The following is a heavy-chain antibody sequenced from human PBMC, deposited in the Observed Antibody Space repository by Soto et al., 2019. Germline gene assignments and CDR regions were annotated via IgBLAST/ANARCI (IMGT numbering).Heavy chain of an antibody. CDR2: ISYDGSNK. CDR1: GFTFSSYG. CDR3: AKANRFAAVATPHSTYYYYGMDV. D-gene: IGHD6-19*01. J-gene: IGHJ6*02. Sequence: GSLRLSCAASGFTFSSYGMHWVRQAPGKGLEWVAVISYDGSNKYYADSVKGRFTISRDNSKNTLYLQMNSLRAEDTAVYYCAKANRFAAVATPHSTYYYYGMDVWGQGTTVTVSS. V-gene: IGHV3-30*18.